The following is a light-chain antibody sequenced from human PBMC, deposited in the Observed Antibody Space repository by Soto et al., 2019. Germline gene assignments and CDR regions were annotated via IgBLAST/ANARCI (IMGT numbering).Light chain of an antibody. CDR2: AVS. CDR1: SSDVGLYDY. V-gene: IGLV2-14*01. CDR3: SSYTSDSSYV. J-gene: IGLJ1*01. Sequence: QSVLTQPASVSGSPGQSISISCTGTSSDVGLYDYVSWYQQHPGKAPQLMIYAVSNRASGVSNRFSASKSGNTASLFISGLQDEDEADYYCSSYTSDSSYVFGSGTKATVL.